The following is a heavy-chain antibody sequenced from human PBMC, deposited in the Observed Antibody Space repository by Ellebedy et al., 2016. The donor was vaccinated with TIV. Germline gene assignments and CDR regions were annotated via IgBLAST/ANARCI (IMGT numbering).Heavy chain of an antibody. CDR2: TIPFFGTA. Sequence: AASVKVSCKPSGGSSSNHPISWVRQAPGQGLEWMGGTIPFFGTASYAQKFQGRVTLTADESTTTAYMELSSLRSEDTAVYYCARNSYEWSSRGGFDYWGQGTLVTVSS. CDR1: GGSSSNHP. V-gene: IGHV1-69*13. D-gene: IGHD3-3*01. CDR3: ARNSYEWSSRGGFDY. J-gene: IGHJ4*02.